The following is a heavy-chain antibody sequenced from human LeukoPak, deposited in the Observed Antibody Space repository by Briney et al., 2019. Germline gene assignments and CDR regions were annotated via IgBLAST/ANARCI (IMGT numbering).Heavy chain of an antibody. CDR2: ISAYNGNT. Sequence: GASVKVSCKASGYTFTSYGISWVRQAPGQGLEWMGWISAYNGNTNYAQKLQGRVTMTTDTSTSTAYMELRSLRSDDPAVYYCARDCGGDCYNTDDAFDIWGQGTMVTVSS. CDR3: ARDCGGDCYNTDDAFDI. CDR1: GYTFTSYG. D-gene: IGHD2-21*02. V-gene: IGHV1-18*01. J-gene: IGHJ3*02.